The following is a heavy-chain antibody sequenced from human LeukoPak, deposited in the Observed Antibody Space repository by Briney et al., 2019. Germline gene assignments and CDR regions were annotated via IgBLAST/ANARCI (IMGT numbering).Heavy chain of an antibody. D-gene: IGHD5-18*01. V-gene: IGHV3-23*01. CDR1: GFTFSSSA. J-gene: IGHJ4*02. CDR2: ISGRDGST. Sequence: GGSLRLFCAASGFTFSSSAMSWVRQAPGQGLEWVSGISGRDGSTYYADSVKGRFTISRDNAKNTLYLQMNNLRGEDTALYYCSKAGDTNYYRYGDYWGQGTLVTVSS. CDR3: SKAGDTNYYRYGDY.